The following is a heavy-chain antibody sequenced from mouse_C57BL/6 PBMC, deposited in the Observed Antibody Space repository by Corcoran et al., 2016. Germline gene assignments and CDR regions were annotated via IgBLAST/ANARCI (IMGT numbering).Heavy chain of an antibody. J-gene: IGHJ2*01. CDR3: ARRYYDYDPYYFDY. CDR1: GYTFTDYY. Sequence: EVQLQQSGPELVKPGASVKISCKASGYTFTDYYMNWVKQSHGKSLEWIGDINPNNGGTSYNQKFKGKATLTVDKSSSTAYMELRSLTSEDSAVYYCARRYYDYDPYYFDYWGQGTTLTVSS. D-gene: IGHD2-4*01. V-gene: IGHV1-26*01. CDR2: INPNNGGT.